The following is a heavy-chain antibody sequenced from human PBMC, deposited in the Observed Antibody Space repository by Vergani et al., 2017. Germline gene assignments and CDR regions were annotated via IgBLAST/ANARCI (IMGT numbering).Heavy chain of an antibody. V-gene: IGHV5-51*01. CDR2: MYPGDSDT. D-gene: IGHD1-26*01. CDR1: GYSFTRYW. J-gene: IGHJ6*02. Sequence: EVQLVQSGAEVKKPGESLKIPCTVSGYSFTRYWIGWVRQRPGKGLEWMGIMYPGDSDTRYSPSFQGQVTISADKSISTAYLQWSRLKASDTAMYYCARHGGSYYYYYGMDVWGQGTTVTVSS. CDR3: ARHGGSYYYYYGMDV.